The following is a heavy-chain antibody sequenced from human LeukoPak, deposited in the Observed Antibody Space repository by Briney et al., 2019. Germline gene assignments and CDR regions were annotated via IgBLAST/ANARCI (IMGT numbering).Heavy chain of an antibody. CDR1: GYTFRSYE. J-gene: IGHJ4*02. CDR3: ARGSRIAVSGTFDY. CDR2: ISSSGGVI. V-gene: IGHV3-48*03. D-gene: IGHD6-19*01. Sequence: GGPLRLSCAASGYTFRSYEMSWGRLAPGEGVEWGSYISSSGGVIYYADSVKGRFTISRDNAKNSLYLEMNSLRAEDTAVYYCARGSRIAVSGTFDYWGQGTLLTVSS.